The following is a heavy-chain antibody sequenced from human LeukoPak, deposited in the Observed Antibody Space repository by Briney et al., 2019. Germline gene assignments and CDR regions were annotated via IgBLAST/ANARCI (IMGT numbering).Heavy chain of an antibody. CDR2: ISGSGGST. J-gene: IGHJ4*02. CDR3: AKGDRGYYYDSSGAPIDY. CDR1: GFTFSSYA. V-gene: IGHV3-23*01. D-gene: IGHD3-22*01. Sequence: GGSLRLSCAASGFTFSSYAMSWVRQAPGKGLEWVSAISGSGGSTYFADSVKGRFTISGDNSKNTLYLQMNSLRAEDTAVYYCAKGDRGYYYDSSGAPIDYWGQGTLVTVSS.